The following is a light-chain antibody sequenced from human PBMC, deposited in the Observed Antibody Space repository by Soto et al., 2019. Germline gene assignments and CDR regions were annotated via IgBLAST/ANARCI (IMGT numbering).Light chain of an antibody. CDR3: QHYNSYSEA. J-gene: IGKJ1*01. CDR1: QTISSW. Sequence: DIHMTHSPSTLSGSVGDRVTITCRASQTISSWLAWYQQKPGKAPKLLIYKASTLKSGVPSRFSGSGSGTEFTLTISSLQPDDFATYYCQHYNSYSEAFGQGIKVEIX. V-gene: IGKV1-5*03. CDR2: KAS.